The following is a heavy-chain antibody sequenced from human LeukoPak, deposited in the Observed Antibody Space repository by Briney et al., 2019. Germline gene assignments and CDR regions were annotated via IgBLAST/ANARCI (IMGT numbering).Heavy chain of an antibody. J-gene: IGHJ4*02. CDR3: AREVGAPSRNFDY. Sequence: SETLSLTCTVSGGSISSSSYYWGWTRQPPGKGLEWIGSIYYSGSTYYNPSLKSRVTISVDTSKNQFSLKLSSVTAADTAVYYCAREVGAPSRNFDYWGQGTLVTVSS. CDR1: GGSISSSSYY. V-gene: IGHV4-39*02. D-gene: IGHD1-26*01. CDR2: IYYSGST.